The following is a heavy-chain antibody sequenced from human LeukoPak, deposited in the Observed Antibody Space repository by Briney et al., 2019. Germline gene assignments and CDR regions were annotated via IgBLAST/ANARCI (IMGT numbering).Heavy chain of an antibody. CDR3: ASDARYCSSTSCYYFDY. V-gene: IGHV3-30*02. D-gene: IGHD2-2*01. CDR1: GFTFSSYG. J-gene: IGHJ4*02. CDR2: IRYDGSNK. Sequence: PGGSLRLSCAASGFTFSSYGMHWVRQAPGKGLEWVAFIRYDGSNKYYADSVKGRFTISRDNSKNTLYLQMNSLRAEDTAVYYCASDARYCSSTSCYYFDYWGQGTLVTVSS.